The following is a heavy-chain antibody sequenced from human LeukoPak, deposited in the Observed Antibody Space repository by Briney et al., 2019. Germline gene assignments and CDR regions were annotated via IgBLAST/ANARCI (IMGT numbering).Heavy chain of an antibody. CDR2: ISAYNGNT. V-gene: IGHV1-18*01. D-gene: IGHD2-2*01. CDR3: ARGLNLDCSSTSCYAYYYMDV. J-gene: IGHJ6*03. CDR1: GYTFTSYG. Sequence: APVKVSCKASGYTFTSYGISWVRQAPGQGLEWMGWISAYNGNTNYAQKLQGRVTMTTDTSTSTAYMELRSLRSDDTAVYYCARGLNLDCSSTSCYAYYYMDVWGKGTTVTISS.